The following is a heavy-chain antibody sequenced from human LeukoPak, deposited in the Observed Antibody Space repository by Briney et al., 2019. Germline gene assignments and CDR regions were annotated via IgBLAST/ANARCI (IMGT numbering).Heavy chain of an antibody. Sequence: GGSLRLSCAASGFTFSTYWMHWVRQAPGKGLVWVSRINSDGSITTYADSVKGRFTISRDNAKNTLYLQMNSLRAEDTAVYYCAGGISATGGGWCQGTMVTVSS. D-gene: IGHD6-13*01. CDR1: GFTFSTYW. CDR2: INSDGSIT. V-gene: IGHV3-74*01. CDR3: AGGISATGGG. J-gene: IGHJ3*01.